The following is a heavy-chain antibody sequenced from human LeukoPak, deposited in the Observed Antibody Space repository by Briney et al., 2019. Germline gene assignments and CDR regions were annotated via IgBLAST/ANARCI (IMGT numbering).Heavy chain of an antibody. CDR1: GFTFSGYA. Sequence: GGSLRLSCAASGFTFSGYAMSWVRQAPGKGLEWVSAISGSGGSTYYADSVKGRFTISRDNSKNTLYLQMNSLRAEDTAVYYCAKTPAGDDYGDYDYWGQGTLVTVSS. V-gene: IGHV3-23*01. D-gene: IGHD4-17*01. CDR3: AKTPAGDDYGDYDY. J-gene: IGHJ4*02. CDR2: ISGSGGST.